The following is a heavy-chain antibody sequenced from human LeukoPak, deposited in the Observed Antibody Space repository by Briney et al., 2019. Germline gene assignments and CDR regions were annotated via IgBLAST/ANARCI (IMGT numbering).Heavy chain of an antibody. CDR3: ARDKSTGWKKVYFDY. J-gene: IGHJ4*02. Sequence: SVKVSCKASGGTFSSYAISWVRQAPGQGLEWMGGIIPIFGTANYAQKFQGRVTITADESTSTVYMELSSLRSEDTAVYYCARDKSTGWKKVYFDYWGQGTLVTVSS. V-gene: IGHV1-69*13. D-gene: IGHD6-19*01. CDR2: IIPIFGTA. CDR1: GGTFSSYA.